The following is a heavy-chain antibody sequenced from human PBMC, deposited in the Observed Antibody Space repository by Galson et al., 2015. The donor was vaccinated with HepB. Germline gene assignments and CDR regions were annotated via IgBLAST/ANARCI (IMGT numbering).Heavy chain of an antibody. Sequence: SVKVSCRAYGYSFSSYGITWVRQAPGQGLQWMGWINVYNGDTDYSQKVQGRVTMTTDTSTSTAYMELRSLRSDDTAVYYCAGVYYFYYAMDIWGQGTTVTVSS. J-gene: IGHJ6*02. CDR1: GYSFSSYG. V-gene: IGHV1-18*04. CDR2: INVYNGDT. CDR3: AGVYYFYYAMDI.